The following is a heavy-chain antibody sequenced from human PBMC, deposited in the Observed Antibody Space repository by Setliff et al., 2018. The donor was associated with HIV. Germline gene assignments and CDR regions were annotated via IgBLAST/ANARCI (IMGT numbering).Heavy chain of an antibody. J-gene: IGHJ5*02. V-gene: IGHV7-4-1*02. CDR1: GYSFADYA. Sequence: ASVKVSCKASGYSFADYAMNWVRQAPRQGLEWMGYINTNTGNPTYAQGFTGRFVFSFDTSVTTAYLQITGLRTEDTAVYYCARDVSLRYFDWVWGGPNWFDPWGQGTLVTSPQ. CDR3: ARDVSLRYFDWVWGGPNWFDP. D-gene: IGHD3-9*01. CDR2: INTNTGNP.